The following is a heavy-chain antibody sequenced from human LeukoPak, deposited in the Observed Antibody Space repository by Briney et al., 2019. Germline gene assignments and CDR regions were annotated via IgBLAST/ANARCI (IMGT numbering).Heavy chain of an antibody. CDR2: IDRDGSRI. J-gene: IGHJ4*02. D-gene: IGHD4-23*01. CDR1: GFTFSSYA. Sequence: AGGSLRLSCAASGFTFSSYAMHWVRQAPGKGLVWVSRIDRDGSRINYADSVRGRFTISRDNGKNTLFLQMNSLRAEDAAVYYCVRGNDYGGPHYWGQGTLVTVSS. V-gene: IGHV3-74*01. CDR3: VRGNDYGGPHY.